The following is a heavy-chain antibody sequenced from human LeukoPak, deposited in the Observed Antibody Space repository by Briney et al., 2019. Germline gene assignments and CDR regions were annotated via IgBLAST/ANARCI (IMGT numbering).Heavy chain of an antibody. Sequence: GGSLRLSCAASGFAFTSYWMNWVRQAPGKGLEWVALINPDGSQTNYVDSVKGRFTISRDNAENSLYLQMNSLRAEDTAVYYCARDLGYGALDPWGQGTLVTVSS. CDR2: INPDGSQT. CDR3: ARDLGYGALDP. V-gene: IGHV3-7*01. CDR1: GFAFTSYW. D-gene: IGHD4-17*01. J-gene: IGHJ5*02.